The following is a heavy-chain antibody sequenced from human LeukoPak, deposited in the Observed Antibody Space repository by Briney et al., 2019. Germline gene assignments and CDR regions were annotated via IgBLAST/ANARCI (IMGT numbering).Heavy chain of an antibody. CDR2: IIPIFGTA. CDR3: ARASVRYCTNGVCYLNY. D-gene: IGHD2-8*01. Sequence: ASVKVSCKASGYTFTSYAISWVRQAPGQGLEWMGGIIPIFGTANYAQKFQGRVTITTDESTSTAYMELSSLRSEDTAVYYCARASVRYCTNGVCYLNYWGQGTLVTVSS. V-gene: IGHV1-69*05. CDR1: GYTFTSYA. J-gene: IGHJ4*02.